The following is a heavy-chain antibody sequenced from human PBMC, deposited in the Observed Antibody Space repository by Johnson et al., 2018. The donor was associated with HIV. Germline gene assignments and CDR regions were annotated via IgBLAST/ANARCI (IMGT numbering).Heavy chain of an antibody. CDR2: LSWPSGSI. CDR3: AREALDAFDI. CDR1: GFTFDDYG. Sequence: VQLVESGGGVVRPGGSLRLSCAASGFTFDDYGMRWVRHAPGKGLDWVSGLSWPSGSIGYADSVKGRFTISRDNAKNSLYLQMNSLRAEDTAVYYCAREALDAFDIWGQGTMVTVSS. V-gene: IGHV3-20*04. J-gene: IGHJ3*02.